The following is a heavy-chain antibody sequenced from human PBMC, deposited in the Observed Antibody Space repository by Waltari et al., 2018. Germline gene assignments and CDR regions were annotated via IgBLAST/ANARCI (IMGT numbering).Heavy chain of an antibody. V-gene: IGHV3-7*01. D-gene: IGHD3-9*01. CDR3: AKYDLLTDHGSTHYYFDY. Sequence: EVQLVESGGGLVQPGGSLRLSCVASGFTFSNYWMSWVRQAPGKSVEWVENSKEDGSIKNYVDTVKGRFTISRDNAQKSLYLQLSSLGVEDTARYYCAKYDLLTDHGSTHYYFDYWGQGALVTVSS. J-gene: IGHJ4*02. CDR1: GFTFSNYW. CDR2: SKEDGSIK.